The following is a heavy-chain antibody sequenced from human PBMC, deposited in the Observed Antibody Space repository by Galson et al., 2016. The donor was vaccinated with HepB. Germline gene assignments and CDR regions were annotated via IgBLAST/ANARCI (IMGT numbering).Heavy chain of an antibody. Sequence: SVKVSCKASGGTFSGHTISWVRQAPGQGLEWMGRIVPILDIANYAQKFQGRVTITADKSTTAAYMELSSLRSEDTAVYYCARDRSTTTGWYYFDHWGQETLVTVSS. CDR1: GGTFSGHT. J-gene: IGHJ4*02. D-gene: IGHD1-26*01. V-gene: IGHV1-69*04. CDR3: ARDRSTTTGWYYFDH. CDR2: IVPILDIA.